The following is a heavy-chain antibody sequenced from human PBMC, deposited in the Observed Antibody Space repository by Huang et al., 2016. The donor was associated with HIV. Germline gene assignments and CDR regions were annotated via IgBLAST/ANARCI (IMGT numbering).Heavy chain of an antibody. V-gene: IGHV4-34*01. CDR3: ARERMMSWLDDHDAFDI. J-gene: IGHJ3*02. D-gene: IGHD1-1*01. CDR2: INHSGST. Sequence: QVQLQQWGAGLLTPSETLSLPCAVYVGSFRGYYWSWSRQSPGKGLEWIGEINHSGSTNFNPSRMSVLTIPVDTSKNELALKLRAVTSADTAVYYCARERMMSWLDDHDAFDIWGQGTMVTGSS. CDR1: VGSFRGYY.